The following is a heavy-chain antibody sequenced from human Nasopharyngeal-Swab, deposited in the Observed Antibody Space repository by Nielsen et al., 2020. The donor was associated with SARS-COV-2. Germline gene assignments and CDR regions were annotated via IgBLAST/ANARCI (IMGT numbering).Heavy chain of an antibody. CDR2: IYHSGST. CDR1: GYSISSGYY. V-gene: IGHV4-38-2*02. J-gene: IGHJ4*02. D-gene: IGHD1-20*01. CDR3: ARGLSRNWNDGGFFDY. Sequence: SETLSLTCTVSGYSISSGYYWGWIRQPPGKGLEWIGSIYHSGSTYYNPYLKSRVTISVETSKNQFSLKLSSVTAADTAVYYCARGLSRNWNDGGFFDYWGQGTLVTVFS.